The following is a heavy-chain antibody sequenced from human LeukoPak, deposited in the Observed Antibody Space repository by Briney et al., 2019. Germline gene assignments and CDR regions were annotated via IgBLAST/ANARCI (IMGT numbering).Heavy chain of an antibody. CDR1: GDSVSSNSAA. J-gene: IGHJ6*02. D-gene: IGHD3-22*01. Sequence: SQTLSLTCAISGDSVSSNSAAWNWIRQSPSRGLEWLGRTFYRSRWYSDYAPSVKRRITINPDTSRNQFSLQLNSVTPEDTAVYYCARGDYYDSTHYGMGVWGQGTTVTVSS. CDR3: ARGDYYDSTHYGMGV. CDR2: TFYRSRWYS. V-gene: IGHV6-1*01.